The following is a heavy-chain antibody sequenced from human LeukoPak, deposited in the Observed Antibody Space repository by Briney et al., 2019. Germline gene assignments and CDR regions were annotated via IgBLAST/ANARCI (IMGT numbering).Heavy chain of an antibody. CDR3: ARGIAVAGTRFDY. CDR1: GFTFSSYA. D-gene: IGHD6-19*01. Sequence: GGSLRLFCAASGFTFSSYAMHWVRQAPGKGLEWVAVISYDGSNKYYADSVKGRFTISRDNSKNTLYLQMNSLRAEDTAVYYCARGIAVAGTRFDYWGQGTLVTVSS. CDR2: ISYDGSNK. J-gene: IGHJ4*02. V-gene: IGHV3-30-3*01.